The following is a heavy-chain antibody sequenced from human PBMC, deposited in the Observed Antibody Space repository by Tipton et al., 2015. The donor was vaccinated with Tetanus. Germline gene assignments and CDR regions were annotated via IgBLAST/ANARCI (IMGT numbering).Heavy chain of an antibody. Sequence: TLSLTCTVSGGSFSLYYWNWVRQSPGKGLEWIGEISHSGSSSYSPSLKSRVTISVDTSKNQFSLRLRSVAGADTAVYYCARGGRDAYNNPLGAFDVWGRGTTVTVSS. D-gene: IGHD5-24*01. J-gene: IGHJ3*01. CDR2: ISHSGSS. CDR3: ARGGRDAYNNPLGAFDV. CDR1: GGSFSLYY. V-gene: IGHV4-34*01.